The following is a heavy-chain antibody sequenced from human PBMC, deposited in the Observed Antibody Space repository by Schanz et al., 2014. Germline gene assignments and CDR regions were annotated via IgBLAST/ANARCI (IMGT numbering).Heavy chain of an antibody. CDR1: GFTLSSYG. CDR2: IWFDGTNK. Sequence: QVQLVESGGGVVQPGRSLRLSCSASGFTLSSYGMHWVRQAPGKGLEWLAVIWFDGTNKYNADSVKGRFTISRDNAKNSLYLQMNSLTAEDTAVYYCARPSDSSWYMDVWGKGTTVTVSS. J-gene: IGHJ6*03. D-gene: IGHD2-21*02. V-gene: IGHV3-33*03. CDR3: ARPSDSSWYMDV.